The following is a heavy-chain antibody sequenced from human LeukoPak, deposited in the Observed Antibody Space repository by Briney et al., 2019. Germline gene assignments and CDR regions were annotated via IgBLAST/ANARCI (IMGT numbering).Heavy chain of an antibody. CDR3: ARDRVGAFDI. CDR2: ISIDGSST. J-gene: IGHJ3*02. CDR1: GFTFSSYW. D-gene: IGHD3-10*01. Sequence: PPGGSLRLSCAASGFTFSSYWMHWVRHAPGKGLVWVSRISIDGSSTIYADSVKGRFTISRDNAKNTLYLQMNSLRAEDTAVYSCARDRVGAFDIWGQGTMVTVSS. V-gene: IGHV3-74*01.